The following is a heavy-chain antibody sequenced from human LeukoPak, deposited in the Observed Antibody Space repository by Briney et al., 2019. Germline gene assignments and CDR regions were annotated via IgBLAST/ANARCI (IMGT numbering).Heavy chain of an antibody. V-gene: IGHV1-69*05. J-gene: IGHJ4*02. CDR3: ARDRDGSSWEIYS. D-gene: IGHD6-13*01. CDR2: IIPIFGTA. CDR1: GGTFSSYA. Sequence: SVKVSCKASGGTFSSYAISWVRQAPGQGLEWMGGIIPIFGTANYAQKFQGRVTITTDESTSTAYMEVSSLRSEDTAVYYCARDRDGSSWEIYSWGQGTLVTVSS.